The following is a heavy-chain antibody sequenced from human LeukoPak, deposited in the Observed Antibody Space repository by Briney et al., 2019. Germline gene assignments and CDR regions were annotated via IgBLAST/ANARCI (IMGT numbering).Heavy chain of an antibody. V-gene: IGHV7-4-1*02. CDR2: INTNTGNP. D-gene: IGHD6-19*01. CDR1: GYTFTSYD. CDR3: ASSDSSGWYYFDY. Sequence: ASVKVSCKASGYTFTSYDINWVRQAPGQGLEWMGWINTNTGNPTYAQGFTGRFVFSLDTSVSTAYLQISSLKAEDTAVYYCASSDSSGWYYFDYWGQGTLVTVSS. J-gene: IGHJ4*02.